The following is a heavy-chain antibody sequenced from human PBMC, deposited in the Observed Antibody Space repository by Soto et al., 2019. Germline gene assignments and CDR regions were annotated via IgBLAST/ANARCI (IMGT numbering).Heavy chain of an antibody. Sequence: SETLYFTCTVSGGSISRYYWSWIRQPPEKGLLLIGYIHYSGSTDDNPSLKSRVTISVDTSKNQFSLKLSSVTAADTAVYYCARHWGGLSYYYMDVWGKGTTVTVSS. CDR1: GGSISRYY. CDR3: ARHWGGLSYYYMDV. J-gene: IGHJ6*03. D-gene: IGHD3-16*01. V-gene: IGHV4-59*08. CDR2: IHYSGST.